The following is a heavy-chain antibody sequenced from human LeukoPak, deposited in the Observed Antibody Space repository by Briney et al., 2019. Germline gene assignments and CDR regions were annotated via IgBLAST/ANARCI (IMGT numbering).Heavy chain of an antibody. CDR2: INSDGTIT. D-gene: IGHD1-1*01. Sequence: PGGSLRLSCAASGFTFTSYWMHWVRQAPGKGLVWVSRINSDGTITNYADSMKGRFTISRDNAKDTLYLQMNSLRAEDTAVYYCARPTGISSLSSSFQHWGQGTLVTVSS. CDR1: GFTFTSYW. V-gene: IGHV3-74*01. J-gene: IGHJ1*01. CDR3: ARPTGISSLSSSFQH.